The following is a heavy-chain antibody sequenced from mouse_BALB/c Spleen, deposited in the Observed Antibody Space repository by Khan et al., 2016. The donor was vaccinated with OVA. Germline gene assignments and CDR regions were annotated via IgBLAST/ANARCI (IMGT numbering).Heavy chain of an antibody. CDR1: GYTFTTYT. J-gene: IGHJ3*01. Sequence: QVRLQQSGAELARPGASVKMSCKASGYTFTTYTIHWVKQRPGQGLEWIGYIIPSNDYTNYNQQFKDRATLTADKSSSTAYMQLSSLTSEDSSVYYCAREGAYYRSDGWFAYWGQGTLVTVSA. CDR2: IIPSNDYT. V-gene: IGHV1-4*01. CDR3: AREGAYYRSDGWFAY. D-gene: IGHD2-14*01.